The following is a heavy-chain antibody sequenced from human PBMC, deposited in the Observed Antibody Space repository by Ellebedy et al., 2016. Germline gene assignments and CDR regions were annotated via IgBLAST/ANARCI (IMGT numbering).Heavy chain of an antibody. D-gene: IGHD2-15*01. CDR3: ARECSGGSCYFGIGYYYYMDV. CDR1: GGTFSSYA. Sequence: SVKVSCXASGGTFSSYAISWVRQAPGQGLEWMGRIIPILGIANYAQKFQGRVTITADKSTSTAYMELRSLRSDDTAVYYCARECSGGSCYFGIGYYYYMDVWGKGTTVTVSS. V-gene: IGHV1-69*04. J-gene: IGHJ6*03. CDR2: IIPILGIA.